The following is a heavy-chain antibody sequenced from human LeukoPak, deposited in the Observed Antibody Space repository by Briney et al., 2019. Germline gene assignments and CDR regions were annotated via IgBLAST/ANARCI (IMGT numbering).Heavy chain of an antibody. V-gene: IGHV5-51*01. Sequence: GESLKISCKGPGYSFTSYWIGWVRQMPGKGLEWMGIIYPGDSDTRYSPSFQGQVTISADKSIDTTYLQWSSLKASDTAIYYCARRFAYYIDVWGKGTTVTVSS. CDR2: IYPGDSDT. J-gene: IGHJ6*03. CDR1: GYSFTSYW. CDR3: ARRFAYYIDV.